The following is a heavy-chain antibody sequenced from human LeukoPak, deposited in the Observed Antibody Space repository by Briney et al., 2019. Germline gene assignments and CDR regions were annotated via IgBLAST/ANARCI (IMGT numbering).Heavy chain of an antibody. Sequence: GGSLRLSCAASGFTFTNYGINWVRQAPGKGLEWVSSISSSSSYIYYADSVKGRFTISIDNAKNSLYLQMNSLRAEDTAVYYCARVDIVVVVAANTGYNWFDPWGQGTLVTVSS. V-gene: IGHV3-21*01. CDR3: ARVDIVVVVAANTGYNWFDP. D-gene: IGHD2-15*01. CDR1: GFTFTNYG. J-gene: IGHJ5*02. CDR2: ISSSSSYI.